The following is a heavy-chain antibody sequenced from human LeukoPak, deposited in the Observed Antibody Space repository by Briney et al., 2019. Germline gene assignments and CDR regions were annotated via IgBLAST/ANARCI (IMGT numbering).Heavy chain of an antibody. D-gene: IGHD6-13*01. V-gene: IGHV3-9*01. CDR2: ISWNSGSI. CDR3: ARAGSSWLFDY. Sequence: GGSLRLSCAASGFTFDDYAMHWVRQAPGKGLEWVSGISWNSGSIGYADSVKGRFTISRDNAKNSLYLQMNSLRAEDTAVYYCARAGSSWLFDYWGQGTLVTVSS. CDR1: GFTFDDYA. J-gene: IGHJ4*02.